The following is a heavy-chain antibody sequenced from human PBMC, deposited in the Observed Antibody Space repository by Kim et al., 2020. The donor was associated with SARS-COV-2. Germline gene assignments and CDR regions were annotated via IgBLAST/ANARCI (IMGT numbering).Heavy chain of an antibody. CDR2: IYPGDSDT. V-gene: IGHV5-51*01. CDR1: GYSFTSYW. J-gene: IGHJ6*02. CDR3: ARHRTDTAMVPPFLRHYYYGMDV. Sequence: GESLKISCKGSGYSFTSYWIGWVRQMPGKGLEWMGIIYPGDSDTRYSPSFQGQVTISADKSISTAYLQWSSLKASDTAMYYCARHRTDTAMVPPFLRHYYYGMDVWGQGTTVTVSS. D-gene: IGHD5-18*01.